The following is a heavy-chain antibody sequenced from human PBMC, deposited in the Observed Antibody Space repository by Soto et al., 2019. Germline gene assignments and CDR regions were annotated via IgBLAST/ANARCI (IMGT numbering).Heavy chain of an antibody. CDR1: GFSFRSYW. CDR3: ARVGYSSSLDF. J-gene: IGHJ4*02. V-gene: IGHV3-7*03. Sequence: GGSLRLSCTASGFSFRSYWMSWVRQAPGKGLKWVANIKQDGSEKYYVHSLKGRFTISRDNAKNSLYLQMNSLRAEDTAIYYCARVGYSSSLDFWGQGTLVTVSS. D-gene: IGHD6-13*01. CDR2: IKQDGSEK.